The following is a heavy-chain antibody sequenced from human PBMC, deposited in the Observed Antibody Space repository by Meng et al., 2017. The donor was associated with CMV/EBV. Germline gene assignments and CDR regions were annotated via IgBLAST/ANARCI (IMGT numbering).Heavy chain of an antibody. CDR3: ATLYYYDSSPPGETNDAFDI. J-gene: IGHJ3*02. V-gene: IGHV1-24*01. CDR1: GYTLTELF. Sequence: ASVKVPCKVSGYTLTELFMYWVRQAPGKGLEWMGGFDPEDGETIYAQKFQGRVTMTEDTSTDTAYMELSSLRSEDTAVYYCATLYYYDSSPPGETNDAFDIWGQGTMVTVSS. D-gene: IGHD3-22*01. CDR2: FDPEDGET.